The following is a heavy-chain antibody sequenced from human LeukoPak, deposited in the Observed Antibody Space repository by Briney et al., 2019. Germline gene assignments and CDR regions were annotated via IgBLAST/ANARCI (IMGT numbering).Heavy chain of an antibody. J-gene: IGHJ5*02. CDR1: GFTFSSYG. V-gene: IGHV3-30*18. Sequence: PGGSLRLSCAASGFTFSSYGMHWVRQAPGKGLEWVAVISNDGSNKHYGDSVKGRFTISRDNSKNTLHLQMDSLRGEDTAVYYCAKNPYRVIVATGNYLAPGGKGPLVTFSS. CDR3: AKNPYRVIVATGNYLAP. D-gene: IGHD2-21*01. CDR2: ISNDGSNK.